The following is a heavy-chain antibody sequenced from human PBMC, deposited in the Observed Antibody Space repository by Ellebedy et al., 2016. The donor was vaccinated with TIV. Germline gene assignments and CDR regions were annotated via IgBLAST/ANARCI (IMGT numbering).Heavy chain of an antibody. J-gene: IGHJ4*02. Sequence: GESLKISCAASGFTFSSYSMNWVRQAPGKGLEWVSYISSSSSTMYYADSVKGRFTISRDNAKNSLYLQMNSLRDEDTAVYYCARDLGGGMYYYDSSGFDYWGQGTLVTVSS. CDR1: GFTFSSYS. CDR3: ARDLGGGMYYYDSSGFDY. CDR2: ISSSSSTM. V-gene: IGHV3-48*02. D-gene: IGHD3-22*01.